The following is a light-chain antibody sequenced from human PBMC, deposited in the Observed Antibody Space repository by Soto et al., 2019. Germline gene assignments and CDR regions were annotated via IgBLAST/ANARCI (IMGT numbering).Light chain of an antibody. CDR1: QSIDTF. J-gene: IGKJ4*01. V-gene: IGKV1-39*01. Sequence: IQMTQSPSSLSASVGDRVTITCRASQSIDTFLNWYQQKPGKAPTLLIYSASNLQSGVPSRFSGSGSGTDFTFTISSLQPEDFATYYCQQSYSTPLTFGGGTKVDIK. CDR2: SAS. CDR3: QQSYSTPLT.